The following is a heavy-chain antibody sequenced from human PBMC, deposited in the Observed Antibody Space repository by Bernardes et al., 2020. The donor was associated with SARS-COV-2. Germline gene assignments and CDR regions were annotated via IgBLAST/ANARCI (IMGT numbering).Heavy chain of an antibody. CDR1: GGSFSGYY. Sequence: SETLSLTCAVYGGSFSGYYWSWIRQPPGKGLEWIGEINHSGSTNYNPSLKSRVTISVDTSKNQFSLKLSSVTAADTAVYYCARAMWAYYYDSSGYNDAFDIWGQGTMVTVSS. V-gene: IGHV4-34*01. CDR2: INHSGST. CDR3: ARAMWAYYYDSSGYNDAFDI. J-gene: IGHJ3*02. D-gene: IGHD3-22*01.